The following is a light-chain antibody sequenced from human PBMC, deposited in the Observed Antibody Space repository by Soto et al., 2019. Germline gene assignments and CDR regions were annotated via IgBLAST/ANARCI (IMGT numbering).Light chain of an antibody. J-gene: IGKJ4*01. CDR3: QQSHSTPLT. V-gene: IGKV1-39*01. Sequence: DIKLTQSPSSLSASVGDRVTITCRASLRISKYLNWYQQKPGKAPKLLIYGASTLQSGVPSRFSGSGSGTDFTLTITTLQPDDSATYVWQQSHSTPLTFGGGTKLEI. CDR1: LRISKY. CDR2: GAS.